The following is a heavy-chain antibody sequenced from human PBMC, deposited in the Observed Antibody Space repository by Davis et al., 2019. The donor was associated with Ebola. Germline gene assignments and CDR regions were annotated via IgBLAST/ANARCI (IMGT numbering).Heavy chain of an antibody. CDR3: ARARGFYYYMDV. CDR2: IYTSGST. CDR1: GSSISSGYY. D-gene: IGHD3-10*01. V-gene: IGHV4-61*02. J-gene: IGHJ6*03. Sequence: PSQTLSLTCTVSGSSISSGYYWSWIRQPAGKGLEWIGRIYTSGSTNYNPSLTSRLTMAVDTSKNQFSLKLSSVTAADTAVYYGARARGFYYYMDVWGKGTTVTVSS.